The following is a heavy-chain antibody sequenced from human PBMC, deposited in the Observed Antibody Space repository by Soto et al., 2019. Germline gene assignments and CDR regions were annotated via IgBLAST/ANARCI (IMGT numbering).Heavy chain of an antibody. CDR3: ARGYRTSWYWFDL. CDR2: IYNSGST. CDR1: VGSVSGGTHY. D-gene: IGHD6-13*01. V-gene: IGHV4-61*01. Sequence: QAQLQESGPGPVKPSETLSLTCTVSVGSVSGGTHYWSWIRQPPGKGLEWIGYIYNSGSTNYNTSLKGRVTLSVDTSKNQFSLRLRYGTAADTAVYYCARGYRTSWYWFDLWGRGTLVTVSS. J-gene: IGHJ2*01.